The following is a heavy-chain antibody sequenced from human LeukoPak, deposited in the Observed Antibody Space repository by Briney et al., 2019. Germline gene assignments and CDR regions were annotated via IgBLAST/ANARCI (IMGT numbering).Heavy chain of an antibody. CDR1: GYTFTSYA. CDR2: INAGNGNT. V-gene: IGHV1-3*01. J-gene: IGHJ5*02. D-gene: IGHD6-13*01. CDR3: ARGPSIAAAGTRRPWFDP. Sequence: ASVKVSCKASGYTFTSYAMHWVRQATGQRLEWMGWINAGNGNTKYSQKFQGRVTITRDTSASTAYMELSSLRSEDTAVYYCARGPSIAAAGTRRPWFDPWGQGTLVTVSS.